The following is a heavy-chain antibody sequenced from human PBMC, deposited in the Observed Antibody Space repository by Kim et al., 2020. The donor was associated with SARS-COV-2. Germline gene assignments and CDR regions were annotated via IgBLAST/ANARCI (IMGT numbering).Heavy chain of an antibody. J-gene: IGHJ4*02. CDR2: IKSKTDGGTT. Sequence: GGSLRLSCAASGFTFSNAWMSWVRQAPGKGLEWVGRIKSKTDGGTTDYAAPVKGRFTISRDDSKNTLYLQMNSLKTEDTAVYYCTTELGSGYYSFFDYWGQGTVVTVSS. V-gene: IGHV3-15*01. CDR1: GFTFSNAW. D-gene: IGHD3-22*01. CDR3: TTELGSGYYSFFDY.